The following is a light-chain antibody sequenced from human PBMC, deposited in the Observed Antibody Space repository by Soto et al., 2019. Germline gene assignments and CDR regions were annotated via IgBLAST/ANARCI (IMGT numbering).Light chain of an antibody. CDR2: AAS. CDR3: QRSCSTPLT. Sequence: DIQMTQSPSSLSASVGDRVTITCRASQSISSYLHWYQQKPGKAPKLLIYAASSLQSGVPSRFSGSGSGTDFTLTISSLQPEDFETYYCQRSCSTPLTFGGGTKVEIK. J-gene: IGKJ4*01. CDR1: QSISSY. V-gene: IGKV1-39*01.